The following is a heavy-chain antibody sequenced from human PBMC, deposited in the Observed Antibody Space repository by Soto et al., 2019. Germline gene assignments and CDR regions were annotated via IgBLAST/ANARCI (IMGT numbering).Heavy chain of an antibody. D-gene: IGHD3-16*01. Sequence: EVQLVESGGGLVQPGGSLKVSCAAAGFTFSGSAIHWVRQASGKGLEWVGRIRSKANNYATAYAASVRGRFSISRDDSKNTAYLQMNSLKIEDTAVYYGTGSHAPSCLGYWGLGTLVTVSS. J-gene: IGHJ4*02. CDR2: IRSKANNYAT. CDR3: TGSHAPSCLGY. V-gene: IGHV3-73*02. CDR1: GFTFSGSA.